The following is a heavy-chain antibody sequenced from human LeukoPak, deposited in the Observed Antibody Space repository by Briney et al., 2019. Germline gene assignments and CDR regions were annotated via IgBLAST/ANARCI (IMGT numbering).Heavy chain of an antibody. CDR1: GYTFTNYG. D-gene: IGHD2-15*01. CDR2: ISTYDHDT. V-gene: IGHV1-18*01. Sequence: GASVKVFCKASGYTFTNYGISWVRQAPGQGLEWMAWISTYDHDTNYAQKFRGRVTMTTDTSTSTAYMELRSLGSDDTAVYYCVRDYFCSGGTCDDCFDPWGQGTLVTVSS. J-gene: IGHJ5*02. CDR3: VRDYFCSGGTCDDCFDP.